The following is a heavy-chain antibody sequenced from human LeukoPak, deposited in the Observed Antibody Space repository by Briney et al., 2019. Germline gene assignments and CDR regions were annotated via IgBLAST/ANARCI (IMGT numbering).Heavy chain of an antibody. J-gene: IGHJ4*02. D-gene: IGHD3-16*02. V-gene: IGHV3-23*01. CDR3: AKSFLWGSYRPGLFDY. CDR2: ISGSGGST. CDR1: GFTFSSYA. Sequence: PGESLRLSCAASGFTFSSYAMSWVRQAPGKGLEWVSAISGSGGSTYYADSVKGRFTISRDNSKNTLYLQMNSLRAEDTAVYYCAKSFLWGSYRPGLFDYWGQGTLVTVSS.